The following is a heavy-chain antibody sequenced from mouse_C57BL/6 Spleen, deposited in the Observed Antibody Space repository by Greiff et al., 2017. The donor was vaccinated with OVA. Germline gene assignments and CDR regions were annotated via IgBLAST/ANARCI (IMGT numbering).Heavy chain of an antibody. D-gene: IGHD5-5*01. CDR2: INPSNGGT. V-gene: IGHV1-53*01. J-gene: IGHJ3*01. CDR3: AREKATYGPFAY. Sequence: QVHVKQSGTELVKPGASVKLSCKASGYTFTSYWMHWVKQRPGQGLEWIGNINPSNGGTNYNEKFKSKATLTVDKSSSTAYMQLSSLTSEDSAVYYCAREKATYGPFAYWGQGTLVTVSA. CDR1: GYTFTSYW.